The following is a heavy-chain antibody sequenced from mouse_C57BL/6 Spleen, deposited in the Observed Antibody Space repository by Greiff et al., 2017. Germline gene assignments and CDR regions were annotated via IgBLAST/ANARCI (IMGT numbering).Heavy chain of an antibody. CDR2: IYPGDGDT. V-gene: IGHV1-82*01. D-gene: IGHD2-5*01. J-gene: IGHJ4*01. Sequence: QVTLKESGPELVKPGASVKISCKASGYAFSSSWMNWVKQRPGKGLEWIGRIYPGDGDTNYNGKFKGKATLTADKSSSTAYMQLSSLTSEDSAVYFCARGAYYSNYEEAMDYWGQGTSVTVSS. CDR1: GYAFSSSW. CDR3: ARGAYYSNYEEAMDY.